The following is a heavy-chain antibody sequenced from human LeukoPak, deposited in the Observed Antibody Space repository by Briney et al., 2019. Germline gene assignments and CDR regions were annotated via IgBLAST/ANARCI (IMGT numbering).Heavy chain of an antibody. V-gene: IGHV3-21*01. CDR3: ARGVAQQLVPFQH. D-gene: IGHD6-13*01. Sequence: GGSLRLSCAASGFTFSGYSMNWVRQAPGKGLEWVSSISSSSSYIYYADSVKGRFTISRDNAKNSLYLQMNSLRAEDTAVYYCARGVAQQLVPFQHWGQGTLVTVSS. CDR1: GFTFSGYS. J-gene: IGHJ1*01. CDR2: ISSSSSYI.